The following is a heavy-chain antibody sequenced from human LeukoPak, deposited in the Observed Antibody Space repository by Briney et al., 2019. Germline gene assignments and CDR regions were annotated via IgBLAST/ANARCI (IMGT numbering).Heavy chain of an antibody. Sequence: SVKVSCKASGGTFSSYAISWVRQAPGQGLEWMGGIIPIFGTANYAQKFQGRVTITADKSTSTAYMELSSLRSEDTAVYYCARSYYDILTGYLSPYYFDYWGQGTLSPSPQ. CDR2: IIPIFGTA. J-gene: IGHJ4*02. CDR1: GGTFSSYA. V-gene: IGHV1-69*06. D-gene: IGHD3-9*01. CDR3: ARSYYDILTGYLSPYYFDY.